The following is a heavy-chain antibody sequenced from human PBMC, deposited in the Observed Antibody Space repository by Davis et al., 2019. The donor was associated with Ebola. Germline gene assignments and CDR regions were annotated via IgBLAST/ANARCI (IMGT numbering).Heavy chain of an antibody. Sequence: KVSCKGSGYSFTSYWIGWVRQRPGKGLEWMGIIYPGDSDTRYSPSFQGQVTISADKSISTAYLQWSSLKASDTAMYYCARHKTSYGDYYYGMDVWGQGTTVTVSS. CDR2: IYPGDSDT. CDR1: GYSFTSYW. CDR3: ARHKTSYGDYYYGMDV. D-gene: IGHD1-26*01. V-gene: IGHV5-51*01. J-gene: IGHJ6*02.